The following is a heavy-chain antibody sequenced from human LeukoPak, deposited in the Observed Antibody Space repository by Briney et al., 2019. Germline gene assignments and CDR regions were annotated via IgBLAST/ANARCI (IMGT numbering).Heavy chain of an antibody. CDR1: GFTFSSYG. D-gene: IGHD3-22*01. CDR3: AREGHYDSSGQIIDY. Sequence: PGRSLRLSCAASGFTFSSYGMHWVRQAPGKGLEWVAVIWYDGSNKYYADSVKGRFTISRDNSKNTLYLQMNSLRAEDTAVYYCAREGHYDSSGQIIDYWGQGTLVTVSS. CDR2: IWYDGSNK. V-gene: IGHV3-33*01. J-gene: IGHJ4*02.